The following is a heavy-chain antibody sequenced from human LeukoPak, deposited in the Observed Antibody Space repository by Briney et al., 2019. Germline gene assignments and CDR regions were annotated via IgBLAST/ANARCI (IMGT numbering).Heavy chain of an antibody. J-gene: IGHJ3*02. CDR3: ARALIAAAGIDAFDI. CDR1: GGTFSSYA. V-gene: IGHV1-69*05. D-gene: IGHD6-13*01. Sequence: VASVKVSCKASGGTFSSYAISWVRQAPGQGLEWMGGIIPIFGTANYAQKFQGRVTITTDESTSTAYMELSSLRSEDTAVYYCARALIAAAGIDAFDIWGQGTMVTVSP. CDR2: IIPIFGTA.